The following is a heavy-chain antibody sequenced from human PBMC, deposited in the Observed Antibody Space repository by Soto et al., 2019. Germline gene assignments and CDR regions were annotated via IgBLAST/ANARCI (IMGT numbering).Heavy chain of an antibody. CDR1: GVSISSGNL. D-gene: IGHD2-8*01. Sequence: SETLSLTCAVSGVSISSGNLWTWVRQPPQRGLEYIGEIFHDGTANYYPSFERRVAISVDTSKNQFSLKLTFVTAADKAIYFCARLVYDTRLNYMYFDFWGQGALVTVSS. J-gene: IGHJ4*02. CDR3: ARLVYDTRLNYMYFDF. V-gene: IGHV4-4*02. CDR2: IFHDGTA.